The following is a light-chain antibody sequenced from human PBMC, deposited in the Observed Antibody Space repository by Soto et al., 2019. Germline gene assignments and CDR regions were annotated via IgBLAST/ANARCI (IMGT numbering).Light chain of an antibody. Sequence: EIVMTQSTPTLYVSPGERATLSCRASQSISRNLAWFQQKPGQAPSLLIFGASTRAAGIPARFSGSGSGTEFSLAISGLQSEDFAVYFCHQYEDWPKTFGQGTKVDI. CDR1: QSISRN. J-gene: IGKJ1*01. V-gene: IGKV3-15*01. CDR2: GAS. CDR3: HQYEDWPKT.